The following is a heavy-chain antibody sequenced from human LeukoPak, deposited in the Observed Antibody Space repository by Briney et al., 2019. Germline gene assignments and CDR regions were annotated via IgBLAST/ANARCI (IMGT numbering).Heavy chain of an antibody. D-gene: IGHD5-24*01. CDR2: IYYSGST. V-gene: IGHV4-39*01. CDR1: GDSISSSSYY. Sequence: SETLSLTCTVSGDSISSSSYYWGWIRQPPGKGLEWLGTIYYSGSTYYNPSLKSRVTISIDTSKNQFSLKLNSVTAADTAVYYCARFRPTIWGQGSLVYVPS. J-gene: IGHJ4*02. CDR3: ARFRPTI.